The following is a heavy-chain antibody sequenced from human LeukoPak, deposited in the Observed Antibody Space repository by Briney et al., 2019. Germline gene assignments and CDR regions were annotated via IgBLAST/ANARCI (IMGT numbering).Heavy chain of an antibody. V-gene: IGHV3-30-3*01. CDR1: GFTFSSYA. CDR3: ARGHRDGYNWRGDY. CDR2: ISYDGSNK. J-gene: IGHJ4*02. D-gene: IGHD5-24*01. Sequence: GGSLRLSCAASGFTFSSYAMHWVRQAPGKGLEWVAVISYDGSNKYYADSVKGRFTISRDNSKNTLYLQMNSLRAEDTAVYYCARGHRDGYNWRGDYWGQGTLVTVPS.